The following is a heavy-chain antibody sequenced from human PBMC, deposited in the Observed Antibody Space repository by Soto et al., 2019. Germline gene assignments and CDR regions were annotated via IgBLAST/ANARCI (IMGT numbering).Heavy chain of an antibody. CDR1: GFTFSSYG. Sequence: GGSLRLSCAASGFTFSSYGMHWVRQAPGKGLEWVAVISYDGSNKYYADSVKGRFTISRDNSKNTLYLQMNSLRAEDTAVYYCAKGLRITIFGVVTPPYYYGMDVWGQGTTVTVSS. CDR2: ISYDGSNK. J-gene: IGHJ6*02. D-gene: IGHD3-3*01. CDR3: AKGLRITIFGVVTPPYYYGMDV. V-gene: IGHV3-30*18.